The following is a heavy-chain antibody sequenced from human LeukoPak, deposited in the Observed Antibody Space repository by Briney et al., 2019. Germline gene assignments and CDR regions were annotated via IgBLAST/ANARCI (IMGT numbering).Heavy chain of an antibody. Sequence: SETLSLTCTVSGGSVSSGSYYWSWIRQPPEKGLEWIGYIFDGGSTNYNPSLKSRVTISVDTSKNQISLKLSSVTAADTAVYYCARGRGYFGYWGQGTLVTVSS. J-gene: IGHJ4*02. CDR2: IFDGGST. CDR1: GGSVSSGSYY. CDR3: ARGRGYFGY. V-gene: IGHV4-61*01.